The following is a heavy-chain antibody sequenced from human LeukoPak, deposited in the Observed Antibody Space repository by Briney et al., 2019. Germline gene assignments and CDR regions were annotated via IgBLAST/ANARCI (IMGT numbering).Heavy chain of an antibody. D-gene: IGHD3-10*01. J-gene: IGHJ6*03. CDR3: ATYGSGTDYYYYYYMDV. V-gene: IGHV4-59*07. CDR2: IYYSGST. Sequence: SDTLSLTCTVSGGSISTSYFWTWIRQPPGKGLEWIGYIYYSGSTNYNPSLKSRVTISVDTSKNQFSLKLSSVTAADTAVYYCATYGSGTDYYYYYYMDVWGKGTTVTVSS. CDR1: GGSISTSYF.